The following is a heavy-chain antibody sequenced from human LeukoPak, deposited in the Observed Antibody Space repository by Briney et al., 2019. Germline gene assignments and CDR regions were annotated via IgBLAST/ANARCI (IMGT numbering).Heavy chain of an antibody. Sequence: ASVKVSCKVSGYTLTELSMHWVRQAPGKGLEWMGGFDPEDGETIYAQKFQGRVTMTGDTSTDTAYMELSSLRSEDTAVYYCATIAVAGSFGFDYWGQGTLVTVSS. V-gene: IGHV1-24*01. D-gene: IGHD6-19*01. CDR1: GYTLTELS. J-gene: IGHJ4*02. CDR3: ATIAVAGSFGFDY. CDR2: FDPEDGET.